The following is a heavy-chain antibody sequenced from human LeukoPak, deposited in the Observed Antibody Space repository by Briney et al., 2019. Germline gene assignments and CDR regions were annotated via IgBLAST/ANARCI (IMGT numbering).Heavy chain of an antibody. CDR1: GFTFDDYA. CDR2: ISGGGDTT. Sequence: PGGSLRLSCAASGFTFDDYAMDWVRQAPGKGLEWVSLISGGGDTTYYADSVKGRFTISRDNSKNSMYLQMNRLRSEDTALYCCAKAEEVEVAAGDNDAFDIWGQGTMVTVSS. J-gene: IGHJ3*02. V-gene: IGHV3-43*02. D-gene: IGHD6-13*01. CDR3: AKAEEVEVAAGDNDAFDI.